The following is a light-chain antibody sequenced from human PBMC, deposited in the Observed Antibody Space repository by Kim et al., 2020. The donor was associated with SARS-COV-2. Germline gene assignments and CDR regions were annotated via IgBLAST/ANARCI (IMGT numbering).Light chain of an antibody. J-gene: IGKJ2*01. CDR3: QQRNKWRT. CDR2: DAS. CDR1: RSVSSY. Sequence: LSSSPGERAPLSCRASRSVSSYLAWYQPKPGQAPRLLIYDASSRAAGIPVRFSGSGSGTDFTLTISSLEPEDFAVYYCQQRNKWRTFGQGTKLEI. V-gene: IGKV3-11*01.